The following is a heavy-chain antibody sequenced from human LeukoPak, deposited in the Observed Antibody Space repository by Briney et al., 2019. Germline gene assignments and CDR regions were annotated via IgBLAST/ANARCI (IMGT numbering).Heavy chain of an antibody. CDR3: TRARSYYGMDV. CDR2: IKSTADGGTP. Sequence: GGPLRLSCAVSGFTFTNAWMSWVRQAPGKGLEWVGRIKSTADGGTPGHAAPVKDRFTISRYDSKNTLFLQMNSLKTQDTAVYYCTRARSYYGMDVWGQGTTVTVSS. CDR1: GFTFTNAW. V-gene: IGHV3-15*01. J-gene: IGHJ6*02.